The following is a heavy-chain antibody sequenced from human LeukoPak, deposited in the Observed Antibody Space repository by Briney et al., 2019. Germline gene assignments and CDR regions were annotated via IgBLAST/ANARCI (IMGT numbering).Heavy chain of an antibody. V-gene: IGHV1-18*04. D-gene: IGHD3-22*01. Sequence: ASVTVSCTASGYTFTSYYMHWVRQAPGQGLEWMGWISAYNGNTNYAQKLQGRVTMTTDTSTSTAYMELRSLRSDDTAVYYCARATYYYDSSGYYYGEYWGQGTLVTVSS. CDR2: ISAYNGNT. CDR1: GYTFTSYY. CDR3: ARATYYYDSSGYYYGEY. J-gene: IGHJ4*02.